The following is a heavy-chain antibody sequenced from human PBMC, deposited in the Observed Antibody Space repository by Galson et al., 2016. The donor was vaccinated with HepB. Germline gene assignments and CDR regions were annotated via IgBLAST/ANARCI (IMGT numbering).Heavy chain of an antibody. CDR1: GFTFSHYG. Sequence: SLRLSCAASGFTFSHYGMHWVRQAPGKGLEWVAVISYDGSTKYYADSVKGRFTISRDNSKNTLYLQMNSLRAEDTAVYYCAKDVLIRYFDWQGGMDVWGQGTTVTVSS. CDR2: ISYDGSTK. CDR3: AKDVLIRYFDWQGGMDV. V-gene: IGHV3-30*18. D-gene: IGHD3-9*01. J-gene: IGHJ6*02.